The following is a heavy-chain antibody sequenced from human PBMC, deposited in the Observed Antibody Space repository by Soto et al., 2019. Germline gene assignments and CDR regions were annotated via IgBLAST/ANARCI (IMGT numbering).Heavy chain of an antibody. Sequence: QLQLQESGPGLVRPSETLSLTCSVSDYSINSDKYYWGWIRQPPGKGLDWIGSIYYRGNAYYNPSLQPRVTISLDKSKSQFALKLNSVTAAYSAVYFCARLEGLATISYYFDFWGPGDLVTVSS. CDR3: ARLEGLATISYYFDF. J-gene: IGHJ4*02. CDR2: IYYRGNA. V-gene: IGHV4-39*01. CDR1: DYSINSDKYY. D-gene: IGHD3-9*01.